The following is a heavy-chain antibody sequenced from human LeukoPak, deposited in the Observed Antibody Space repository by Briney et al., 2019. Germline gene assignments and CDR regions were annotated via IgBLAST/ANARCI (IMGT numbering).Heavy chain of an antibody. V-gene: IGHV3-21*01. CDR2: ISSSSSYI. CDR1: GFTFSGYS. D-gene: IGHD3-22*01. Sequence: PGGSLRLSCAASGFTFSGYSMNWVRQAPGKGLEWVSSISSSSSYIYIADSVKGRFTISRDNAKNSLYLQMNSLRAGDTAVYYCARVSGFSGLAFDYWGQGTLVTVSS. J-gene: IGHJ4*02. CDR3: ARVSGFSGLAFDY.